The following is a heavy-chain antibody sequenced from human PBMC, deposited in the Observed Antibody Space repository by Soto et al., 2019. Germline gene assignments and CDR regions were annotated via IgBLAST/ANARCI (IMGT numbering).Heavy chain of an antibody. CDR3: ARRRSMVRGESGMDV. V-gene: IGHV3-13*01. CDR1: GFTFNNYD. D-gene: IGHD3-10*01. J-gene: IGHJ6*02. Sequence: PGGSLRLSCAASGFTFNNYDMLWVRQAPGKGLEWVSTFGSAGDIYYSDSVKGRFTISRDNARNSLYLQMNSLRAADTAVYYCARRRSMVRGESGMDVWGQGTTVTVSS. CDR2: FGSAGDI.